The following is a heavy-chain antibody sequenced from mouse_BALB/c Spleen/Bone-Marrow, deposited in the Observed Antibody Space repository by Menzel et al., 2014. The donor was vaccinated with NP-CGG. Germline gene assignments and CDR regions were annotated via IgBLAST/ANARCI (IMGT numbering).Heavy chain of an antibody. CDR1: GFSLTSYG. CDR3: ARKAYYYAMDY. V-gene: IGHV2-4*02. CDR2: IWSGGST. J-gene: IGHJ4*01. Sequence: QVQLKQSGPGLVQPSQSLSITCTVSGFSLTSYGVHWVRQPPGKGLEWLGVIWSGGSTDYNAAFISRLSISKDNSKSQVFFKMNGLQADDTAMYYCARKAYYYAMDYWGQGTSVTVSS.